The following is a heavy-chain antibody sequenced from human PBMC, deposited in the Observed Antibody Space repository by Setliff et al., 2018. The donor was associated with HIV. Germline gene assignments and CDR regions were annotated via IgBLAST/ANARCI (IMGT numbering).Heavy chain of an antibody. Sequence: LSLTCTVSGGSISSGGPGYYWGWVRQPPGGGLEWIGSVYYSGSTYYNPSLRSRVTISVDTSKNQLSLRLTSMTAADTAVYYCARASSDIPGVDSNYFDDWGQGTLVTVSS. D-gene: IGHD2-2*01. CDR1: GGSISSGGPGYY. V-gene: IGHV4-39*02. J-gene: IGHJ4*02. CDR3: ARASSDIPGVDSNYFDD. CDR2: VYYSGST.